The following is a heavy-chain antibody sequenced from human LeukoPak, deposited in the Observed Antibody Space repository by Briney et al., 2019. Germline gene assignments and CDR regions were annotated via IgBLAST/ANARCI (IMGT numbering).Heavy chain of an antibody. J-gene: IGHJ4*02. CDR1: GFTFSDYY. V-gene: IGHV3-11*01. Sequence: KAGGSLRPSCAASGFTFSDYYMSWIRQAPGKGLEWVSYISSSGSTIYYADSVKGRFTISRDNAKNSLYLQMNSLRAEDTAVYYCARDLGLFNSGSYYSFDYWGQGTLVTVSS. CDR3: ARDLGLFNSGSYYSFDY. CDR2: ISSSGSTI. D-gene: IGHD1-26*01.